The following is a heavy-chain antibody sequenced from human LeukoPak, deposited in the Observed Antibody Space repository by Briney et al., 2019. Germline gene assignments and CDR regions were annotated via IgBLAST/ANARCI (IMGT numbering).Heavy chain of an antibody. J-gene: IGHJ4*02. V-gene: IGHV3-23*01. Sequence: GGSLRLSCVLSTFTKAWMNWVRQAPGKGLEWVSAISGSGGSTYYADSVKGRFTISRDNSKNTLYLQMNSLRAEDTAVYYCAKVGGELSFDYWGQGTLVTVSS. CDR3: AKVGGELSFDY. CDR2: ISGSGGST. D-gene: IGHD3-16*02. CDR1: TFTKAW.